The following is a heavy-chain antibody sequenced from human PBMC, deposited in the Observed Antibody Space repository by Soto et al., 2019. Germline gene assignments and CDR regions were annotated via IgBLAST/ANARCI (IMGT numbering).Heavy chain of an antibody. Sequence: QVQLQESGPGLVKPSQTLSLTCTVSGCSISRGGYYWSWIRQHPGKGLEWIGYIYYSGSTYYNPVLKSPVTISVDTSKNQYSLKLSSVTAADTAVYYCARSFVHRSGCNAADYWGQGTLITVSS. D-gene: IGHD2-15*01. J-gene: IGHJ4*02. CDR1: GCSISRGGYY. CDR2: IYYSGST. V-gene: IGHV4-31*01. CDR3: ARSFVHRSGCNAADY.